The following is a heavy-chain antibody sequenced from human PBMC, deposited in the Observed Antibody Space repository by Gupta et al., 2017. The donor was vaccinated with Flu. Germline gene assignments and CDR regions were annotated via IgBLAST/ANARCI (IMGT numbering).Heavy chain of an antibody. V-gene: IGHV3-23*01. J-gene: IGHJ4*02. D-gene: IGHD4-23*01. Sequence: EVQLLESGGGLVQPGGSLRLSCAASGFTFSSYAMSWVRQAPGTGLEWVSAISGSGGSTYYADAVKGRFTISRDNSKNTLYLQMNSLRAEDTAVYYCAKITQDYGGNRYFDYWGQGTLVTVSS. CDR3: AKITQDYGGNRYFDY. CDR1: GFTFSSYA. CDR2: ISGSGGST.